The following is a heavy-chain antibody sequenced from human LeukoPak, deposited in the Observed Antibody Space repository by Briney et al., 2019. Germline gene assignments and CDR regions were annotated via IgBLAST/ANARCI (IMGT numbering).Heavy chain of an antibody. Sequence: PGGSLRLSCAASGFTFSSYSMNWVRQAPGKGLEWVSSISSSSYIYYADSVKGRFTISRDNAKNSLYLQMNSLRAEDTAVYYCARDRLAARHFDYWGQGTLVTVSS. CDR2: ISSSSYI. V-gene: IGHV3-21*01. CDR1: GFTFSSYS. D-gene: IGHD6-6*01. CDR3: ARDRLAARHFDY. J-gene: IGHJ4*02.